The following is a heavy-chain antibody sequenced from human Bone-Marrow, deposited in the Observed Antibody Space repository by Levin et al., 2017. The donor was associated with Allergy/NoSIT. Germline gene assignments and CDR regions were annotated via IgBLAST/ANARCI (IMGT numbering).Heavy chain of an antibody. CDR3: ARDRRVTETEPIYYYYMDV. J-gene: IGHJ6*03. CDR2: IYTSGST. Sequence: PSETLSLTCTVSGDSISSGSYSWNWIRQPAGKGLEWIGRIYTSGSTNYKPSLKSRVTVSVDTSKNQFSLRLRSVTAADTAVYYCARDRRVTETEPIYYYYMDVWGKGTMVTVSS. D-gene: IGHD2-21*02. V-gene: IGHV4-61*02. CDR1: GDSISSGSYS.